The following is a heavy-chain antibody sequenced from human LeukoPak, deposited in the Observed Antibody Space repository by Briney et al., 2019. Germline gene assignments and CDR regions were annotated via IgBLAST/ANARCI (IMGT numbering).Heavy chain of an antibody. J-gene: IGHJ4*02. V-gene: IGHV4-61*02. Sequence: PSQTLSLTCTVSGGSISSGSYYWSWIRQPAGKGLEWIGRIYTSGSTNYNPSLKSRVTMSVDASKTQFSLQLDSVTPEDTAVYYCARSGVHTAMVQNFDYWGQGTLVTVSS. CDR3: ARSGVHTAMVQNFDY. CDR1: GGSISSGSYY. D-gene: IGHD5-18*01. CDR2: IYTSGST.